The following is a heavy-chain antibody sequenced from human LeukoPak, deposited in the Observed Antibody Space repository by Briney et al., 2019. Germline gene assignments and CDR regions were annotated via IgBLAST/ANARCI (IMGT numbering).Heavy chain of an antibody. V-gene: IGHV5-51*01. CDR3: ASGGDSSGWYETIHY. Sequence: GESLKISCKGSGYSFTSYWIGWVRQMPGKGLEWMGIIYPGDSDTRYSPSFQGQVTISADKSISTAYLQWSSLKASDTAMYYCASGGDSSGWYETIHYWGQGTLVTVSS. D-gene: IGHD6-19*01. CDR2: IYPGDSDT. CDR1: GYSFTSYW. J-gene: IGHJ4*02.